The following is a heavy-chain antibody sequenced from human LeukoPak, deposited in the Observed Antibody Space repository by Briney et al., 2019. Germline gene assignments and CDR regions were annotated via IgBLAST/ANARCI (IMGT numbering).Heavy chain of an antibody. D-gene: IGHD3-3*01. J-gene: IGHJ1*01. CDR1: GYTFTSYD. CDR2: MNPNSGNT. V-gene: IGHV1-8*03. CDR3: ARVSRGGDFWSGYYRAAAAAEYFQH. Sequence: ASVKVSCKASGYTFTSYDINWVRQATGQGLEWMGWMNPNSGNTGYAQKFQGRVTITRNTSISTAYMELSSLRSEDTAVYYCARVSRGGDFWSGYYRAAAAAEYFQHWGQGTLVTASS.